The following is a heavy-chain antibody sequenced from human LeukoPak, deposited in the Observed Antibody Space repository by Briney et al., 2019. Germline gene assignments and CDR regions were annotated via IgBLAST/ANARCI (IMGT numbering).Heavy chain of an antibody. CDR1: GFTFDDYA. CDR2: ISWNSGSI. Sequence: PGGSLRLSCAASGFTFDDYAMHWVRQAPGKGLEWVSGISWNSGSIGYADSVKGRFTISRDNAKNSLYLQMNSLRAEDTALYYCAKSPYSSGWYYFDYWGQGTLVTVSS. CDR3: AKSPYSSGWYYFDY. V-gene: IGHV3-9*01. J-gene: IGHJ4*02. D-gene: IGHD6-19*01.